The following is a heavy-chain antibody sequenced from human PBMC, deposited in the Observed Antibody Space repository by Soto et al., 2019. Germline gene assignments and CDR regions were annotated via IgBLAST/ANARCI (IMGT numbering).Heavy chain of an antibody. CDR2: VYHSGST. D-gene: IGHD2-21*01. CDR1: GAAISSTHW. J-gene: IGHJ5*02. Sequence: QVYLHQSGPGLVKPSGTLSLTCAVSGAAISSTHWWTWVRQTPGKGLELIGEVYHSGSTSYNPSLKSRGTISVDKSNNQFSLKLTSVTAADTAVYYCATLPPRIVVTGLPIPTWGQGTLVSVSS. CDR3: ATLPPRIVVTGLPIPT. V-gene: IGHV4-4*02.